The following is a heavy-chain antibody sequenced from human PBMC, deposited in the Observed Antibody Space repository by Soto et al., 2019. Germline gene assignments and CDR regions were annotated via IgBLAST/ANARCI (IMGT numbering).Heavy chain of an antibody. CDR3: ARGIKYGDYSRWFDP. Sequence: PSETLSLTCAVSGGSISSSNWWSWVRQPPGKGLEWIGEIYHSGSTNYNPSLKSRVTISVDKSMSTAYMELSSLRSEDTAVYYCARGIKYGDYSRWFDPWGPGTLVTVSS. CDR1: GGSISSSNW. CDR2: IYHSGST. V-gene: IGHV4-4*02. D-gene: IGHD4-17*01. J-gene: IGHJ5*02.